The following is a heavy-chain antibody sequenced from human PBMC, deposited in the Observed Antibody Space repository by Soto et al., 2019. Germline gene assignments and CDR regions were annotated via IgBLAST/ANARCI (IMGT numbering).Heavy chain of an antibody. CDR1: GFTFSSYS. Sequence: GGSLRLSCXASGFTFSSYSMNWVRQAPGKGLEWVSSISSSSSYIYYADSVKGRFTISRDNAKNSLYLQMNSLRAEDTAVYYCARDLPLYSSSWPNWFAPWGQGTLVTVSS. CDR2: ISSSSSYI. CDR3: ARDLPLYSSSWPNWFAP. D-gene: IGHD6-13*01. V-gene: IGHV3-21*01. J-gene: IGHJ5*02.